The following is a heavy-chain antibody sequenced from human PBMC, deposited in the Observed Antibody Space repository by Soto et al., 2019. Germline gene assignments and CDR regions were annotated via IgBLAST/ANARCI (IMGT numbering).Heavy chain of an antibody. V-gene: IGHV4-30-4*01. D-gene: IGHD4-17*01. CDR2: IYHSGST. CDR3: ARDYGDYMVYWFEL. CDR1: GGSISSGDYS. J-gene: IGHJ5*02. Sequence: QVQLQESGPGLVKPSQTLSLACTVSGGSISSGDYSWSWIRQPPGKGLEGIGYIYHSGSTYYNPSHLRRVTKPVRPSRNQVSLKLSYVAAAAAAVYCGARDYGDYMVYWFELWGQLSLVAV.